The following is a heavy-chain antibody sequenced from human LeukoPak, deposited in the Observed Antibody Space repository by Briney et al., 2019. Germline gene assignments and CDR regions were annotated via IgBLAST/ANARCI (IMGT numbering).Heavy chain of an antibody. CDR1: GFTFDDYA. D-gene: IGHD1-26*01. CDR3: AKVGATIEYFQH. J-gene: IGHJ1*01. CDR2: ISWNSGSI. V-gene: IGHV3-9*01. Sequence: GGSLRLSCAASGFTFDDYAMHWVRQAPGKGLEWVSGISWNSGSIGYADSVKGRFTISRDNAKNSLYLQMNSLRAEDTALYYCAKVGATIEYFQHWGQGTLVTVSS.